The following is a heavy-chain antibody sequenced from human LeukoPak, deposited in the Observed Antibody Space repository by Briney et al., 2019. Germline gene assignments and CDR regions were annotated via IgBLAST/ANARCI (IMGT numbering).Heavy chain of an antibody. CDR1: GGTFSSYA. CDR3: ASHPRGYGDYEGSFEY. CDR2: IIPIFGTA. J-gene: IGHJ4*02. V-gene: IGHV1-69*13. D-gene: IGHD4-17*01. Sequence: ASVKVSCKASGGTFSSYAISWVRQAPGQGLEWMGGIIPIFGTANYAQTFQGRVTITADESTSTAYMELSSLRSEDTAVYYCASHPRGYGDYEGSFEYCGQGNLVTVSS.